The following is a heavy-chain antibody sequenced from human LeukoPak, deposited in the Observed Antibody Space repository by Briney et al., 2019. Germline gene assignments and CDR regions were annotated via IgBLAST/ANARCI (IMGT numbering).Heavy chain of an antibody. J-gene: IGHJ4*02. D-gene: IGHD6-13*01. CDR3: AREVVAAAGTVDY. CDR2: INHSGST. CDR1: GGSFSGYY. V-gene: IGHV4-34*01. Sequence: SETLSLTCAVYGGSFSGYYWSWIRQPPGKGLEWIGEINHSGSTNYNPSLKSRVTISADTSKNQFSLKLSSVTAADTAVYYCAREVVAAAGTVDYWGQGTLVTVSS.